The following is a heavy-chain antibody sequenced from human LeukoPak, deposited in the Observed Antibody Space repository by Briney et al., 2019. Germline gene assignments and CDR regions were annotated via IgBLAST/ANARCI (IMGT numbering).Heavy chain of an antibody. Sequence: GGSLRLSCAASGFTFSNAWMNWVRQAPGKGLEWVSSISSSSSYIYYADSVKGRFTISRDNAKNSLYLQMNSLRAEDTAVYYCARDSTHVGWGQGTLVTVSS. CDR2: ISSSSSYI. J-gene: IGHJ4*02. CDR1: GFTFSNAW. D-gene: IGHD1-26*01. V-gene: IGHV3-21*01. CDR3: ARDSTHVG.